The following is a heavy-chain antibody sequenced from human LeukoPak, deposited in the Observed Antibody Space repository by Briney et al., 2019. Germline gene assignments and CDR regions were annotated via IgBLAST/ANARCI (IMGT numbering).Heavy chain of an antibody. V-gene: IGHV1-69*05. CDR1: GGTFSSYA. J-gene: IGHJ4*02. CDR2: IIPIFGTA. Sequence: GASVKVSCKASGGTFSSYAISWVRQAPGQGLEWMGGIIPIFGTANYAQKFQGRVTITTDESTSTAYMELSSLRSEDTAVYYCASNRALRYFDWLLYFDYWGQGTLVTVSS. CDR3: ASNRALRYFDWLLYFDY. D-gene: IGHD3-9*01.